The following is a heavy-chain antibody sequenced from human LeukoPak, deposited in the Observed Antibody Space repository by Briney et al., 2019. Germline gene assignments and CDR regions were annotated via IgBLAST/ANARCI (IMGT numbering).Heavy chain of an antibody. CDR3: ARRLASYYYGMDV. CDR2: IYYSGST. V-gene: IGHV4-59*08. J-gene: IGHJ6*02. Sequence: SETLSLTCNVSGASINSYYWSWIRQPPGKGLEWIGYIYYSGSTNYNPSLKSRVTISVDTSKNQFSLKLSSVTAADTAVYYCARRLASYYYGMDVWGQGTTVTVSS. CDR1: GASINSYY.